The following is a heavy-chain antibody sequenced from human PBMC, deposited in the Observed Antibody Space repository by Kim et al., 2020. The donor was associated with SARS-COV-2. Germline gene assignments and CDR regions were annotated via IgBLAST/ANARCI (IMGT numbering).Heavy chain of an antibody. J-gene: IGHJ2*01. CDR1: GITVSSYD. D-gene: IGHD3-3*02. CDR2: VGGGGDGI. V-gene: IGHV3-23*01. CDR3: ARVPAGGSICDL. Sequence: GGSLRLSCVASGITVSSYDMSWVRQAPGKGLEWVSRVGGGGDGIDYADSVKGRFTISRDNSDNTVYLQMNNLRADDTAVYFCARVPAGGSICDLCG.